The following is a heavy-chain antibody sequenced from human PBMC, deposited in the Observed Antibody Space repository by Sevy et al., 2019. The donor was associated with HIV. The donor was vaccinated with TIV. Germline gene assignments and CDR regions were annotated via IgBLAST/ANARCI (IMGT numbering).Heavy chain of an antibody. Sequence: GGSLRLSCAASGFTFSNYWMHWVRQPPGKGLVWVSRIRSDGSSTNYADSVEGRFTISRDNAKNTLFLQMSSLRAEDTAVYYCARLTSCRSNNCYEGFWGQGALVTVSS. CDR3: ARLTSCRSNNCYEGF. V-gene: IGHV3-74*01. CDR1: GFTFSNYW. J-gene: IGHJ4*02. CDR2: IRSDGSST. D-gene: IGHD2-2*01.